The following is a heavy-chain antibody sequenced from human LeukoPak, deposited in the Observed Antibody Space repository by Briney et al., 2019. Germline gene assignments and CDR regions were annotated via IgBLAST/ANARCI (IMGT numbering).Heavy chain of an antibody. D-gene: IGHD2-8*01. J-gene: IGHJ4*02. V-gene: IGHV3-33*01. Sequence: GGSLRLSCAASGFTFSNSGMHGARQAPGRGLEWGAIIWHDGSNKYYADSVKGRFTISRDNSQTTLDLQMDSLRAEDTAVYYCARDPQWLLDYWGQGTLVTVSS. CDR2: IWHDGSNK. CDR3: ARDPQWLLDY. CDR1: GFTFSNSG.